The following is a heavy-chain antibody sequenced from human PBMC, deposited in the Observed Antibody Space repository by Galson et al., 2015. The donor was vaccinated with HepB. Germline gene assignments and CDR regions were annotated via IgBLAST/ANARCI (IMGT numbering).Heavy chain of an antibody. V-gene: IGHV1-3*01. Sequence: SVKVSCKASGYTFTSYAMHWVRQAPGQRLEWMGWINAGNGNTKYSQKFQGRVTITRDTSASTAYMELSSLRSEDTAVYYCARSERYCGGDCYFVNPREGDAFDIWGQGTMVTVSS. J-gene: IGHJ3*02. CDR2: INAGNGNT. CDR1: GYTFTSYA. CDR3: ARSERYCGGDCYFVNPREGDAFDI. D-gene: IGHD2-21*01.